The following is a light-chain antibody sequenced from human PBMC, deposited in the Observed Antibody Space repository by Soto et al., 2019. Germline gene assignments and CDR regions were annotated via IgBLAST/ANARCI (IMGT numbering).Light chain of an antibody. CDR3: QQRSNWPT. Sequence: ENVLTQSPSTVSLPPGERATLTCRASQSVSSYLAWYQQKAGQAPRLLIYDASNRATGIPARFSGSGSGTDFTLTISSLEPEDFAVYYCQQRSNWPTFGQGTKVDIK. J-gene: IGKJ1*01. V-gene: IGKV3-11*01. CDR1: QSVSSY. CDR2: DAS.